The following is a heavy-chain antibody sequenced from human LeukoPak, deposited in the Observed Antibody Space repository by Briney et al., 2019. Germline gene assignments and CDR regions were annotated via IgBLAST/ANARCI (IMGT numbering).Heavy chain of an antibody. CDR3: ARQSYSSSFDYYYYYYMDV. V-gene: IGHV3-74*01. D-gene: IGHD6-13*01. Sequence: GGSLRLSCAASGFTFSSYWMHWVRQAPGKGLVWVSRINTDGSSTGYADSVKGRFTISRDNAKNTLYLQMNSLRAEDTAVYYCARQSYSSSFDYYYYYYMDVWGKGTTVTVSS. CDR1: GFTFSSYW. J-gene: IGHJ6*03. CDR2: INTDGSST.